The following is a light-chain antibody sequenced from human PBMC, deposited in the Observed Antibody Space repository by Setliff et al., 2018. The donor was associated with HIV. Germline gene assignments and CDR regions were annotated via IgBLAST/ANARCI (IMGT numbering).Light chain of an antibody. Sequence: QSALTQPRSVSGSPGQSVTLSCTGSSSDVGGYNYVSWYQQHPGKAPKLMIYEVSKRPSGDSDRFSGSKSGNTASLTISGLQADDEADYYCCSYAGSSIFYVVGSGTKVTVL. CDR3: CSYAGSSIFYV. V-gene: IGLV2-11*01. J-gene: IGLJ1*01. CDR1: SSDVGGYNY. CDR2: EVS.